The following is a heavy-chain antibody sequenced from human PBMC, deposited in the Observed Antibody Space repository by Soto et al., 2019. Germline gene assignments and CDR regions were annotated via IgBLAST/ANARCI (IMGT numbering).Heavy chain of an antibody. CDR2: INSDGTRI. Sequence: LRLSCAASGFTFTNYRIHWVRQAPGKGLVWVARINSDGTRINYADSVKGRFTISRDNAKNTVFLQMNSLRDEDSAVYFCARAGDWNYVQDFWGQGTLVTVSS. V-gene: IGHV3-74*01. CDR3: ARAGDWNYVQDF. J-gene: IGHJ4*02. D-gene: IGHD1-7*01. CDR1: GFTFTNYR.